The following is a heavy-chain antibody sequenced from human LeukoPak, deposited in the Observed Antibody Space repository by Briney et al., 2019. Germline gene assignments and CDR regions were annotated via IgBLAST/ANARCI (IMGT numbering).Heavy chain of an antibody. J-gene: IGHJ4*02. CDR3: AKRVQGNTGPFHC. V-gene: IGHV3-23*01. CDR2: ISGRGDNT. CDR1: GFTFSGYA. Sequence: PGGSLRLSCAASGFTFSGYAMSWVRQAPGKGLEWVSGISGRGDNTYYADSVKGRFTISRDNSKNTLRLQMNSLRDEDTAAYYCAKRVQGNTGPFHCWGQGTLASVSS. D-gene: IGHD4-23*01.